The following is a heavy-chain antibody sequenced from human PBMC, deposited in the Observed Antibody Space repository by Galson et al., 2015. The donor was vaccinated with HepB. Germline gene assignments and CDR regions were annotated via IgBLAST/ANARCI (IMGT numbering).Heavy chain of an antibody. V-gene: IGHV3-11*06. CDR3: ARDRTCGGDCYIDY. Sequence: SLRLSCAASGFTFSDYYMSWIRQAPGKGLEWVSYISSSSSYTNYADSVKGRFTIPRDNAKNSLYLQMNSLRAEDTAVYYCARDRTCGGDCYIDYWGQGTLVTVSS. CDR2: ISSSSSYT. J-gene: IGHJ4*02. D-gene: IGHD2-21*02. CDR1: GFTFSDYY.